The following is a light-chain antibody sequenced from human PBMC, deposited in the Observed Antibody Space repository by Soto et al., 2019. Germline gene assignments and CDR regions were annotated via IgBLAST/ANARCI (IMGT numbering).Light chain of an antibody. Sequence: EIVMTQSPATLSVSPGERATLSCRASQCVSSKLAWYQQKPGQAPRLLIYDTSTRATGIPARFSGSGSGTEFTLTISSLQSKDFAVYYCQQYSNWPPITFGQGTRLEI. CDR2: DTS. CDR1: QCVSSK. CDR3: QQYSNWPPIT. J-gene: IGKJ5*01. V-gene: IGKV3-15*01.